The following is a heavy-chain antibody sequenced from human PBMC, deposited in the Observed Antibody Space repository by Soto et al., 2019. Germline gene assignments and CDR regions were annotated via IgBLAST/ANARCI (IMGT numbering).Heavy chain of an antibody. V-gene: IGHV4-61*01. CDR1: GGSVNNGSYY. CDR2: IYYSGTT. Sequence: KPSETLSLTCTVSGGSVNNGSYYWSWIRQPPGKGLEWIGYIYYSGTTNYNPSLKSRFTISVDTSKNQFSLKLSSVTAADTAVYYCARGRDIYGSGSSDLDYWGQGTLVTVSS. D-gene: IGHD3-10*01. J-gene: IGHJ4*02. CDR3: ARGRDIYGSGSSDLDY.